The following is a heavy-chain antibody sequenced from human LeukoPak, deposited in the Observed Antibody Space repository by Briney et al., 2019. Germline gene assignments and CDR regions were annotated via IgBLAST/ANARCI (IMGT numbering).Heavy chain of an antibody. D-gene: IGHD2-2*01. Sequence: PGGSLRLSCAASGFTFSSYNMNWVRQAPGKGLEWVSAISAGSTYMYYADSVKGRFTISRDNAKNSLYLQMDNLRADDTAVYYCARAGLYSTSGLEYWGQGTLVTVSS. V-gene: IGHV3-21*06. CDR2: ISAGSTYM. CDR1: GFTFSSYN. J-gene: IGHJ4*02. CDR3: ARAGLYSTSGLEY.